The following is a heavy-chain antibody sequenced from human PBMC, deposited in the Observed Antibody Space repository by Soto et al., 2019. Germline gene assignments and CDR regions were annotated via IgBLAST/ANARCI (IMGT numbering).Heavy chain of an antibody. CDR1: GCSISSYY. CDR3: ARAPPDNPFDY. D-gene: IGHD3-9*01. CDR2: IYYSGRT. Sequence: PSETLSLTCTVSGCSISSYYWSWFRQPPGKELECIGYIYYSGRTNYNPSLKSRVTISVDTSKNQFSLKLSSVTAADTAVYYCARAPPDNPFDYWGQGTQVTVSS. J-gene: IGHJ4*02. V-gene: IGHV4-59*01.